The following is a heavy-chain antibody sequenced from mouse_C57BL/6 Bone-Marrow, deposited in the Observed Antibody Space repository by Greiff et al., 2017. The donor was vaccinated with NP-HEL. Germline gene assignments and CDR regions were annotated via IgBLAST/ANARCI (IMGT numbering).Heavy chain of an antibody. CDR1: GYTFTSYG. CDR2: IYPRSGNT. J-gene: IGHJ3*01. D-gene: IGHD2-4*01. CDR3: ARYDYDGFAY. Sequence: VQLQQSGAELARPGASVKLSCKASGYTFTSYGISWVKQRTGQGLEWIGEIYPRSGNTYYNEKFKGKATLTADKSSSTAYMELRSLTSEDSAVYFCARYDYDGFAYWGQGTLVTVSA. V-gene: IGHV1-81*01.